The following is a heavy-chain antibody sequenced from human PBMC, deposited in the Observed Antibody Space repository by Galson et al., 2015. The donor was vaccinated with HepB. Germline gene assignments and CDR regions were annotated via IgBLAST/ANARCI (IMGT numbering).Heavy chain of an antibody. J-gene: IGHJ3*02. CDR3: ARQSGTDYYDSSGYYIDAFDI. V-gene: IGHV3-33*01. Sequence: SLRLSCAASGFTFSSYGMHWVRQAPGKGLEWVAVIWYDGSNKHYADSVKGRFTISRDNSKNTLYLQMNSLRAEDTAVYYCARQSGTDYYDSSGYYIDAFDIWGQGTMVTVSS. CDR1: GFTFSSYG. CDR2: IWYDGSNK. D-gene: IGHD3-22*01.